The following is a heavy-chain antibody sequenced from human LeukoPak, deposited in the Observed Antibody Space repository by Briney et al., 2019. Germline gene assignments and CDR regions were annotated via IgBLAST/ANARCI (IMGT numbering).Heavy chain of an antibody. V-gene: IGHV1-2*02. D-gene: IGHD3-10*01. Sequence: ASVKVSCKASGYTFTGYYMHWVRQAPGQGLEWMGWINPSSGGTNYAQKFQGRVTMTRDTSISTAYMELSRLRSDDTAVYYCASAYYYGSGSSSGFDYWGQGTLVTVSS. CDR1: GYTFTGYY. J-gene: IGHJ4*02. CDR2: INPSSGGT. CDR3: ASAYYYGSGSSSGFDY.